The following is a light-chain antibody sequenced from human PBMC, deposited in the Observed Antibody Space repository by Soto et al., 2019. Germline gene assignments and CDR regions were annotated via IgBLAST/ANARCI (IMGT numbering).Light chain of an antibody. CDR3: SSYTSSSTLV. Sequence: QSALTQPASVSGSPGQSITISCTGTSSDVGGYIYVSWYQQHPGKAPKLMIYEVINRPSGVSNRFSGSKSGNTASLSISGLQAEDEADYYCSSYTSSSTLVFGTGTKLTVL. J-gene: IGLJ1*01. CDR1: SSDVGGYIY. CDR2: EVI. V-gene: IGLV2-14*01.